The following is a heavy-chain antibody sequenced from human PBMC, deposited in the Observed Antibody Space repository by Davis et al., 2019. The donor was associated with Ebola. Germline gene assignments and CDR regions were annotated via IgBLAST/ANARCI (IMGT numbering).Heavy chain of an antibody. J-gene: IGHJ4*02. V-gene: IGHV4-30-4*01. CDR1: APSTRTVDFY. Sequence: MPSHLLSPPCPPPAPSTRTVDFYCSRILQPPGSVLEWISYIYSGGSTHYNPSLQSRVIPSLATSKHPFSLKVSSVTAADTAVYYCGGLYGGNHFDYWGQGTLVTVSS. CDR2: IYSGGST. CDR3: GGLYGGNHFDY. D-gene: IGHD4-23*01.